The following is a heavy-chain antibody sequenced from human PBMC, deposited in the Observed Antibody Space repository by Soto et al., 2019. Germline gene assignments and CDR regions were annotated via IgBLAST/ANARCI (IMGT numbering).Heavy chain of an antibody. CDR2: IYYSGYT. V-gene: IGHV4-30-4*01. Sequence: PSETLSLTCTVSGGSISSYDYYWSWIRQPPGKGLEWIGYIYYSGYTYYNPSLKSRVTISVDTSKNQFSLNLNSVTVADAAVYYCGRALWPVEHIDCWGQGTLVTVSS. CDR3: GRALWPVEHIDC. D-gene: IGHD3-16*01. CDR1: GGSISSYDYY. J-gene: IGHJ4*02.